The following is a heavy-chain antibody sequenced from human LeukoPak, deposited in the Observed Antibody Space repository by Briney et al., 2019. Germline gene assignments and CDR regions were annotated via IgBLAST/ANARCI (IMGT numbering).Heavy chain of an antibody. CDR2: ISGSGGST. CDR3: AKDKDYDILTGYSPYYFDY. Sequence: GGSLRPSCAASGFTFSSYAMSWVRQAPGKGLEWVSAISGSGGSTYYADSVKGRFTISRDNSKNTLYLQMNSLRAEDTAVYYCAKDKDYDILTGYSPYYFDYWGQGTLVTVSS. J-gene: IGHJ4*02. D-gene: IGHD3-9*01. V-gene: IGHV3-23*01. CDR1: GFTFSSYA.